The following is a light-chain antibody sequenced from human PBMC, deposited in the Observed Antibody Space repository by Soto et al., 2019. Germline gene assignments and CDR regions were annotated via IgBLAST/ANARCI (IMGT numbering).Light chain of an antibody. Sequence: DIQMTQSPSTLSASVGDRVTITCRASQSISSWLAWYQQKPGKAPKLLIYKASSLESGVPSRFSGSGSGTEFTLTISSLQPDYFATYYCQQYYNYPWTFGQGTKVEIK. V-gene: IGKV1-5*03. CDR3: QQYYNYPWT. CDR2: KAS. CDR1: QSISSW. J-gene: IGKJ1*01.